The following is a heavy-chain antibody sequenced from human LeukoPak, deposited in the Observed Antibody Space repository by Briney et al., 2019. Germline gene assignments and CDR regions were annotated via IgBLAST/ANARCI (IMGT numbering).Heavy chain of an antibody. Sequence: GGSLRLSCAASGFTFSSYSMNWVRQAPGKGLEWVSSISSSSSYIYYADSVKGRFTISRDNAKNSLYLQMNRLRAEDTAVYYCARDRGATVRHTRFDPWGQGTLVTVSS. V-gene: IGHV3-21*01. CDR3: ARDRGATVRHTRFDP. D-gene: IGHD4-17*01. J-gene: IGHJ5*02. CDR2: ISSSSSYI. CDR1: GFTFSSYS.